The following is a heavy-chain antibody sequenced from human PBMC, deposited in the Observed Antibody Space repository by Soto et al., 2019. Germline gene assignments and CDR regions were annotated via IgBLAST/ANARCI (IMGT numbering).Heavy chain of an antibody. J-gene: IGHJ6*02. CDR3: ASVETQRYYYGMDV. CDR1: GGTFSSYA. V-gene: IGHV1-69*12. Sequence: QVQLVQSGAEVKKPGSSVKVSCKASGGTFSSYAISWVRQAPGQGLEWMGGIIPIFGTADYAQKFQGRVTIXAXEXASKAYMELSSLRSEDTAVYYCASVETQRYYYGMDVWGQGTTVTVSS. D-gene: IGHD2-15*01. CDR2: IIPIFGTA.